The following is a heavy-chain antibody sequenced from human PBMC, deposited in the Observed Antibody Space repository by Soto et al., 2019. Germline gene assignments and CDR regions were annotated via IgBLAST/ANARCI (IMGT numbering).Heavy chain of an antibody. CDR3: ARGVPAARDGIWGFDY. D-gene: IGHD2-2*01. J-gene: IGHJ4*02. CDR2: ISSSSSYI. V-gene: IGHV3-21*01. CDR1: GFTFSSYS. Sequence: EVQLVESGGGLVKPGGSLRLSCAASGFTFSSYSMNWVRQAPGKGLEWVSSISSSSSYIYYADSVKGRFTIPRDNAKNSLYLQMNSLRAEDTAVYYCARGVPAARDGIWGFDYWGQGTLVTVSS.